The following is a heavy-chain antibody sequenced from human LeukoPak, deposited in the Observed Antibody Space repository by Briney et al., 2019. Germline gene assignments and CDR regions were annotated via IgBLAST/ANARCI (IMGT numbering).Heavy chain of an antibody. Sequence: PGGSLRLSCAASGFTFSSYAMSWVRQAPGKGLEWVSAISGSGGSTYYADSVKGRFTISRDNSKNTLYLQMNSLRAEDTAVYYCAKDRLYDSTRYYFDYWGQGTLVTVSS. CDR3: AKDRLYDSTRYYFDY. D-gene: IGHD3-22*01. V-gene: IGHV3-23*01. CDR2: ISGSGGST. CDR1: GFTFSSYA. J-gene: IGHJ4*02.